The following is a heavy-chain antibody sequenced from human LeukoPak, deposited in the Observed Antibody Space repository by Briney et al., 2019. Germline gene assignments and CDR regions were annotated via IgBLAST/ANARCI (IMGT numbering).Heavy chain of an antibody. CDR1: GYTFTIYD. CDR3: ARGSDYFDY. Sequence: ASVKVSCKASGYTFTIYDINWVRQATGQGLEWMGWMNPNSGNTGYAQKFQGRVTITRNTSISTAYMELSSLRSEDSAVYYCARGSDYFDYWGQGTLVTVSS. J-gene: IGHJ4*02. CDR2: MNPNSGNT. V-gene: IGHV1-8*03.